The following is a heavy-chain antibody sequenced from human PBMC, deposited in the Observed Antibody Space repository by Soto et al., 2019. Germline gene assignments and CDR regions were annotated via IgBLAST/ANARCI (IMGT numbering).Heavy chain of an antibody. Sequence: QVQLEESGGGLVKPGGSLRLSCAASGFTFSAYYMSWIRQAPGKGLEYISYISSSGTSANYADSVKGRFTISIDNAKNSLYLQMNSLRAEDTAVYYCARDRGAVTGQYFDYWGQGALVTVSS. D-gene: IGHD6-19*01. CDR1: GFTFSAYY. CDR3: ARDRGAVTGQYFDY. V-gene: IGHV3-11*05. J-gene: IGHJ4*02. CDR2: ISSSGTSA.